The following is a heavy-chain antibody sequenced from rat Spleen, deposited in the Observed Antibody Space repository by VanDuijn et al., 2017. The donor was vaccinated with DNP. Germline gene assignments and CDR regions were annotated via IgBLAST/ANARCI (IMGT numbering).Heavy chain of an antibody. V-gene: IGHV5-27*01. CDR2: ISTSGGTP. J-gene: IGHJ2*01. D-gene: IGHD1-10*01. CDR1: GLTFSDYY. CDR3: ATDRVTTPDY. Sequence: EVRLMVSGGGLVQPGRSLKLSCAVSGLTFSDYYMAWVRQAPTKGLEWVASISTSGGTPYYRDSVKDRFTISRDNAKSTLYLQMDSLRSEDTATYYCATDRVTTPDYWGQGVMVTVSS.